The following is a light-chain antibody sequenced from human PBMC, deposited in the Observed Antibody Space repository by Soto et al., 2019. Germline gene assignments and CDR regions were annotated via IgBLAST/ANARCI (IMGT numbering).Light chain of an antibody. CDR2: ATS. V-gene: IGKV1-39*01. CDR1: QNIKKF. Sequence: DIHMTQSPSSLSASVGDRVTITCRASQNIKKFLNGYQQRPGKAPSALIHATSTLQNGVSSRFSGSGSDTDFTLTITSLQPEDFATYFCQQSYSSPLTCGGAPKVQL. CDR3: QQSYSSPLT. J-gene: IGKJ4*01.